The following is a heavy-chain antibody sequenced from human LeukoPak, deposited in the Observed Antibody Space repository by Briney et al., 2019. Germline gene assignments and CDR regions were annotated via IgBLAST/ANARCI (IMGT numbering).Heavy chain of an antibody. D-gene: IGHD3-22*01. CDR2: IYSGGST. J-gene: IGHJ6*02. Sequence: GGSLRLSCAASGFTVSSNYMSWVRQAPGKGLEWVSVIYSGGSTYYADSVKGRFTISRDNSKNTLYLQMNSLRAEDTAVYYCASQDSSGYLVNYYYYGMDVWGQGTTVTVS. V-gene: IGHV3-53*01. CDR1: GFTVSSNY. CDR3: ASQDSSGYLVNYYYYGMDV.